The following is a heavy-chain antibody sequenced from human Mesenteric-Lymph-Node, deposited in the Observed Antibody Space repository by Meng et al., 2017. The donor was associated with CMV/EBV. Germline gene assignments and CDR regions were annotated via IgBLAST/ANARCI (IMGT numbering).Heavy chain of an antibody. D-gene: IGHD6-6*01. CDR2: INHSGST. J-gene: IGHJ6*02. Sequence: SETLSLTCTVSGGSISSSSLYWGWIRQPPGKGLEWIGEINHSGSTNYNPSLKSRVTISVDTSKNQFSLKLSSVTAADTAVYYCARRGGIAARRRVVGGMDVWGQGTTVTVSS. V-gene: IGHV4-39*07. CDR1: GGSISSSSLY. CDR3: ARRGGIAARRRVVGGMDV.